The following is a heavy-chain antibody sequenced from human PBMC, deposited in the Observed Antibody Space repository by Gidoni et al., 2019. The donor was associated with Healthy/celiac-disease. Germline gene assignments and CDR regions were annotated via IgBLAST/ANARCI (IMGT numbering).Heavy chain of an antibody. Sequence: EVQLVESGGGLVKPGGSLRLSCAASGFTSSSYSMNWVRQAPGKGLEWVSSISSSSSYIYYADSVKGRFTISRDNAKNSLYLQMNSLRAEDTAVYYCAREYGGEYPGPCDYWGQGTLVTVSS. J-gene: IGHJ4*02. V-gene: IGHV3-21*04. CDR1: GFTSSSYS. CDR2: ISSSSSYI. CDR3: AREYGGEYPGPCDY. D-gene: IGHD2-21*01.